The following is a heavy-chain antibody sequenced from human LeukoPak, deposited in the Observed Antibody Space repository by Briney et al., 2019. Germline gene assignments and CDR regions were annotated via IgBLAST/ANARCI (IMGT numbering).Heavy chain of an antibody. D-gene: IGHD6-13*01. V-gene: IGHV4-34*01. Sequence: SETLSLTCAVYGGSFSGYYWSWIRQPPGKGLEWIGEINHSGSTNYNPSLKSRVTISVDTSKNQFSLKLSSVTAADTAVYYCARYSSSWLHAFAIWGQGTMVTVSS. J-gene: IGHJ3*02. CDR1: GGSFSGYY. CDR3: ARYSSSWLHAFAI. CDR2: INHSGST.